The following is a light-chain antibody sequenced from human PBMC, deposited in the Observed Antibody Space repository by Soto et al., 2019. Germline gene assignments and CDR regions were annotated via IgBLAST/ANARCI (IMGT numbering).Light chain of an antibody. Sequence: DIQLTQSPSTLSASVGDRVTITCRASQTISGNLAWYKQKPGKAPNLLIYKASYLESGVPSRFSGSGSGAEFPLTISSLQPDDFATYYCQQYTDYSWTFGQGTKVEIK. CDR3: QQYTDYSWT. CDR1: QTISGN. V-gene: IGKV1-5*03. J-gene: IGKJ1*01. CDR2: KAS.